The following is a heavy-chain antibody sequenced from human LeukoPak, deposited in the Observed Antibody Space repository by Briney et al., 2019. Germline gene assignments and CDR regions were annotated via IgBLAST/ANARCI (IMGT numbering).Heavy chain of an antibody. CDR1: GASISSSNW. Sequence: SETLSLTCAVSGASISSSNWWSWVRQPPGKGLEWIGEIYHSGSTNYNPSLNPSLKSRVTISVDKSKNQFSLKLNSVTAADTAVYYCARCPYGGNSQRYFDLWGRGTLVTVSS. D-gene: IGHD4-23*01. J-gene: IGHJ2*01. CDR3: ARCPYGGNSQRYFDL. CDR2: IYHSGST. V-gene: IGHV4-4*02.